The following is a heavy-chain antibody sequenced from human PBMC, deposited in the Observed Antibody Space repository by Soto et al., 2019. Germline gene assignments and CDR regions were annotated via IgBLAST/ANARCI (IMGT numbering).Heavy chain of an antibody. V-gene: IGHV1-8*01. J-gene: IGHJ5*02. CDR1: GYIFTNYD. CDR3: ARGXXYGVXSRWFDP. D-gene: IGHD4-17*01. Sequence: QVQLVQSGAEVKTPGASVKVSCKASGYIFTNYDINWVRQATGQGLEYLGWINPNSGNTGYVQKFQGRVTMTRNTSINTAYMELNSLRSEDTAVYYCARGXXYGVXSRWFDPWGQGTLVTVSS. CDR2: INPNSGNT.